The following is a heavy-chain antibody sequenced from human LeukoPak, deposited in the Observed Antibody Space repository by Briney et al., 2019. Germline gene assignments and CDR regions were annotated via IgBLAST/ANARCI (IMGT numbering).Heavy chain of an antibody. V-gene: IGHV3-33*06. D-gene: IGHD5-18*01. Sequence: GRSLRLSCAASGFTFSSYGMHRVRQAPGKGLEWVAVIWYDGSNKYYADSVKGRFTISRDNSKNTLYLQMNSLRAEDTAVYYCAKERGGGGYSYGQYYFDYWGQGTLVTVSS. CDR3: AKERGGGGYSYGQYYFDY. CDR1: GFTFSSYG. CDR2: IWYDGSNK. J-gene: IGHJ4*02.